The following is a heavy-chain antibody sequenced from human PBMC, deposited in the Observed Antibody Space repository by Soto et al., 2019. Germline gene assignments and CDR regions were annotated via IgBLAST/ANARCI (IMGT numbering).Heavy chain of an antibody. CDR3: VRDRFGSWTFDY. CDR1: GYNFASNQ. Sequence: QVQLVQSGAEVKEPGASVKVSCKASGYNFASNQMHWVRQIPGQGLEWMGIIHPTDGSTSYAQRFRGRITLTRDAPTNTDYMELRGLTSEDTAVYYCVRDRFGSWTFDYWGQGTLLTVSS. CDR2: IHPTDGST. V-gene: IGHV1-46*01. D-gene: IGHD6-13*01. J-gene: IGHJ4*02.